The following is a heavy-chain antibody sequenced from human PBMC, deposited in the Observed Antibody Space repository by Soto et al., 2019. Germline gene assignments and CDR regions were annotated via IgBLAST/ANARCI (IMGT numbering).Heavy chain of an antibody. D-gene: IGHD6-13*01. CDR1: GGTFSSYA. CDR3: ARDRYFSSNSDPSYYYSGMEV. CDR2: IIPIFGTA. J-gene: IGHJ6*02. V-gene: IGHV1-69*13. Sequence: GASVKVSCKASGGTFSSYAISWVRQAPGQGLEWMGGIIPIFGTANYAQKFQGRVTITADESTSTAYMELSSLRSEDTAVYYWARDRYFSSNSDPSYYYSGMEVWGHGTTVPLS.